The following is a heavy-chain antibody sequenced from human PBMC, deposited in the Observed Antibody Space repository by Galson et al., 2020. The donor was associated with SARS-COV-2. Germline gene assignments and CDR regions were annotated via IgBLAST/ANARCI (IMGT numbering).Heavy chain of an antibody. V-gene: IGHV3-33*01. J-gene: IGHJ4*02. Sequence: PGGSLRLSCAASGFTSSSYGMHWVRQAPGKGLEWVAVIWYDGSNKYYADSVKGRFTISRDNSKNTLYLQMNSLRAEDTAVYYCARDGEGDGVAATPVHYWGQGTLVTVSS. CDR3: ARDGEGDGVAATPVHY. CDR2: IWYDGSNK. CDR1: GFTSSSYG. D-gene: IGHD2-15*01.